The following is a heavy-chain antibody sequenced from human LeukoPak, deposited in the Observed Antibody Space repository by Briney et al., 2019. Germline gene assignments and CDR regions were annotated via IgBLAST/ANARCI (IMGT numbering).Heavy chain of an antibody. CDR3: ARGTVAASPGFDY. V-gene: IGHV1-2*06. Sequence: ASVKVSCKASGYTFTGYYMHWVRRAPGQGLEWMGRINPNSGGTNYAQKFQGRVTMTRDTSISTAYMELSRLRSDDTAVYYCARGTVAASPGFDYWGQGTLVTVSS. CDR1: GYTFTGYY. J-gene: IGHJ4*02. CDR2: INPNSGGT. D-gene: IGHD6-19*01.